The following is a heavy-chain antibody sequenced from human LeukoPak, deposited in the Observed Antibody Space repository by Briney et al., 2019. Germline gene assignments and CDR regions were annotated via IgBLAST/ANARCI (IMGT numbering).Heavy chain of an antibody. CDR1: GFTFSTYE. D-gene: IGHD2-2*01. Sequence: GGSLRLSCAASGFTFSTYEMSWVRQAPGKGLERVSYISSGGSAIYYADSVKGRFTISRDNAKNSLYLQMNSLRAEDTAVYYCARRYCSTTSCLLDYWGQGTLVTVSS. J-gene: IGHJ4*02. CDR2: ISSGGSAI. CDR3: ARRYCSTTSCLLDY. V-gene: IGHV3-48*03.